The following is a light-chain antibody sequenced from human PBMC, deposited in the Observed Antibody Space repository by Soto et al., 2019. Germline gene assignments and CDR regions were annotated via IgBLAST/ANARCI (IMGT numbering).Light chain of an antibody. V-gene: IGKV3D-20*02. CDR1: QRLSSIN. CDR3: QQRNSWPLT. J-gene: IGKJ4*01. Sequence: EIVLTQSPATLSLSPGERATLSCRASQRLSSINLAWFQQKPGQAPRLLIYGTSSRATGIPDRFSGSGSGTAFTLTISSLEPEDFAFYYCQQRNSWPLTFGGGTKVEIK. CDR2: GTS.